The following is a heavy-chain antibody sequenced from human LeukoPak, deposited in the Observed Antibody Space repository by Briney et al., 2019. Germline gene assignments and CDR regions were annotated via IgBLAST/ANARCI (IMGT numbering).Heavy chain of an antibody. CDR2: ISSSSTI. CDR1: GFTFSSYR. CDR3: ARGIQLWSSALDY. J-gene: IGHJ4*02. D-gene: IGHD5-18*01. V-gene: IGHV3-48*01. Sequence: PGGSLRLSCAASGFTFSSYRMNWVRQAPGKGREWVSYISSSSTIYYADSVKGQFTISRDNAKNSLYLQMNSLRAEDTAVYCRARGIQLWSSALDYWGQGTLVTVSS.